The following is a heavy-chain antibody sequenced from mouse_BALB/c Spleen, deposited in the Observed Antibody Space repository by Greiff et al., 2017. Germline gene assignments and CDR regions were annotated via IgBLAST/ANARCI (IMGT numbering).Heavy chain of an antibody. CDR3: ARSGVGQDWFAY. CDR1: GDSITSGY. D-gene: IGHD3-3*01. Sequence: EVQLQQSGPSLVKPSQTLSLTCSVTGDSITSGYWNWIRKFPGNKLEYMGYISYSGSTYYNPSLKSRISITRDTSKNQYYLQLNSVTTEDTATYYCARSGVGQDWFAYWGQGTLVTVSA. CDR2: ISYSGST. V-gene: IGHV3-8*02. J-gene: IGHJ3*01.